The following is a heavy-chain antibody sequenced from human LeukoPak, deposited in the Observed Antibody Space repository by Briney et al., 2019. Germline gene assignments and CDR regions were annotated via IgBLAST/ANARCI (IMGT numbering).Heavy chain of an antibody. J-gene: IGHJ4*02. CDR3: ARDLHSSSWSPPDY. CDR1: GYTFTSYG. V-gene: IGHV1-18*01. D-gene: IGHD6-13*01. CDR2: ISAYNGNT. Sequence: ASVKVSCKASGYTFTSYGISWVRQAPGQGLEWMGWISAYNGNTNYAQKLQGRVTMTTDTSTSTAYMELRSLRSDDTAVYYCARDLHSSSWSPPDYWGQGTLVTVSS.